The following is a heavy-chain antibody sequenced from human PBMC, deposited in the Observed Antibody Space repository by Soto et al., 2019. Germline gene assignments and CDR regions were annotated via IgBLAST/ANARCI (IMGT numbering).Heavy chain of an antibody. D-gene: IGHD3-10*01. CDR1: GFTVSSNY. V-gene: IGHV3-53*01. CDR3: AREWPMVRGKLNYYYYYGMDV. Sequence: EVQLVESGGGLIQPGGSLRLSCAASGFTVSSNYMSWVRQAPGKGLEWVSVIYSGGSTYYADSVKGRFTISRDNSKNTLYLQMNSLRAEDTAVYYCAREWPMVRGKLNYYYYYGMDVWGQGTTVTVSS. J-gene: IGHJ6*02. CDR2: IYSGGST.